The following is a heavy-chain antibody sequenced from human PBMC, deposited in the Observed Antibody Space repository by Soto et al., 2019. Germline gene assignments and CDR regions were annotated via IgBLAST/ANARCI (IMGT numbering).Heavy chain of an antibody. CDR1: GFSFSSYS. J-gene: IGHJ3*02. Sequence: HPGGSLRLSCAASGFSFSSYSTNWVRQAPGKGLEWISYISSGGNNIYYAGSVKGRFTISRNNAESSLYLQMNSLRDEDTAVYYCARGLGPGRNAFDMWGLGTMVTVSS. V-gene: IGHV3-48*02. CDR3: ARGLGPGRNAFDM. CDR2: ISSGGNNI.